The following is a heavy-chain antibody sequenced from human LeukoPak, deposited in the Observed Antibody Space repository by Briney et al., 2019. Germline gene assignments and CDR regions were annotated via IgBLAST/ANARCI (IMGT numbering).Heavy chain of an antibody. CDR1: GFTFSSYA. CDR3: AKKAEYYYDSSGYLNY. D-gene: IGHD3-22*01. Sequence: GGSLRLSCAASGFTFSSYAMSWVRQAPGKRLEWVSAISGSGGSTYYADSVKGRFTISRDNSKNTLYLQMNSLRAEDTAVYYCAKKAEYYYDSSGYLNYWGQGTLVTVSS. CDR2: ISGSGGST. V-gene: IGHV3-23*01. J-gene: IGHJ4*02.